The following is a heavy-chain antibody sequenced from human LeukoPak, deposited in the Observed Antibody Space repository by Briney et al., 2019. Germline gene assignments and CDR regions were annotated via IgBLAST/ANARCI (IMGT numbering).Heavy chain of an antibody. V-gene: IGHV4-4*02. CDR3: ARGGYAARQGFDY. CDR2: IYHSGST. J-gene: IGHJ4*02. D-gene: IGHD5-12*01. CDR1: GGSISSSNW. Sequence: SETLSLTCAVSGGSISSSNWWSWVRQPPGKGLEWIGEIYHSGSTNYNPSLKSRVTISVDKSKNQFSLKMSSVTAADTAVYYCARGGYAARQGFDYWGQGTLVTVSS.